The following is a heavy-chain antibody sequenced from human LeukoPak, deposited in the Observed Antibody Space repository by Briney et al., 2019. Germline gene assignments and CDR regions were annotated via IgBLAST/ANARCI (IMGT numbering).Heavy chain of an antibody. CDR2: IYHSGST. D-gene: IGHD2-2*01. J-gene: IGHJ4*02. CDR1: GGSISSGGYY. Sequence: SQTLSLTCTVSGGSISSGGYYWSWIRQPPGKGLEWIGYIYHSGSTYYNPSLKSRVTISVDRSKNQFSLKLSSVTAADTAVYYCARSPCSSTSCYGAGLYDYWGQGTLVTVSS. CDR3: ARSPCSSTSCYGAGLYDY. V-gene: IGHV4-30-2*01.